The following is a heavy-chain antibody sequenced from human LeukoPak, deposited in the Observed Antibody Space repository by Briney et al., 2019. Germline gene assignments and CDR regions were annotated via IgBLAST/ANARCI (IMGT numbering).Heavy chain of an antibody. D-gene: IGHD2-15*01. J-gene: IGHJ2*01. V-gene: IGHV1-24*01. Sequence: ASVKVSCKVSGYTLTELSMHWVRQAPGKGLEWMGGFDPEDGETIYAQKFQGRVTMTEDTSTDTAHMELSSLRSEDTAVYYCARGPGGGYCSGGSCLGENWYFDLWGRGTLVTVSS. CDR3: ARGPGGGYCSGGSCLGENWYFDL. CDR2: FDPEDGET. CDR1: GYTLTELS.